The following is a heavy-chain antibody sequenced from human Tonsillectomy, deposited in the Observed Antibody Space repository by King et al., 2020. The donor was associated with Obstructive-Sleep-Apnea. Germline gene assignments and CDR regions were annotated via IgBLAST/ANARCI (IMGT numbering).Heavy chain of an antibody. J-gene: IGHJ4*02. Sequence: QLQESGPGLVKPSQTLSLTCTVSGGSISSGGYYWSWIRQHPGKGLEWIGYISYSGTTYYNASLKSRVTISVDTSKNQFSLKVSSVTAADTAVYSCARASYYDSSGLPDYWGQGILVTVSS. CDR3: ARASYYDSSGLPDY. D-gene: IGHD3-22*01. CDR1: GGSISSGGYY. V-gene: IGHV4-31*03. CDR2: ISYSGTT.